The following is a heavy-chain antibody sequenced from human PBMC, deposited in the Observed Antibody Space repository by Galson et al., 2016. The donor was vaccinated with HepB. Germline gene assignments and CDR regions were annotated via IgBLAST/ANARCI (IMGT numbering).Heavy chain of an antibody. D-gene: IGHD3-9*01. V-gene: IGHV3-7*03. J-gene: IGHJ6*03. Sequence: SLRLSCAASGFTFNVYWMTWVRQAPGKGLEWVANIKQDGNEKHYVDSVKGRFTISRDNANVSLHLEMNSLRAEDTAVYYCARRFPRYDILTDDYYYYLDVAGKGTTVTVSS. CDR1: GFTFNVYW. CDR3: ARRFPRYDILTDDYYYYLDV. CDR2: IKQDGNEK.